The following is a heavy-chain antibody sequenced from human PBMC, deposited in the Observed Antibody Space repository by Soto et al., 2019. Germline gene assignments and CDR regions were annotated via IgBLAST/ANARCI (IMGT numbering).Heavy chain of an antibody. CDR2: ISATGGTT. J-gene: IGHJ4*02. CDR1: GFTFSDYA. V-gene: IGHV3-23*01. D-gene: IGHD6-19*01. CDR3: AKASSAWYGSKNYYFDS. Sequence: EVHLSESGGSVVQPGGSLRLSCVVSGFTFSDYAMDWVRQAPGKGLEWVSEISATGGTTNYADSVKGRYTISRDNSNITLYLQLANLRAEDTAMFSCAKASSAWYGSKNYYFDSWGQGALVTVSS.